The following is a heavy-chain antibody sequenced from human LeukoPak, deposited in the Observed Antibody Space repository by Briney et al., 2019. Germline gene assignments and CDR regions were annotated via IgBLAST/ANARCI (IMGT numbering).Heavy chain of an antibody. Sequence: GGSLRLSCAASGFTFISYAMSWVRQAPGKGLEWVSVISGNGGSTHYADSAKGRFTISRDNSKNTLYLQMSSLRAEDTAVSYCAKESPVFDYWGQGTLVTVSS. CDR1: GFTFISYA. J-gene: IGHJ4*02. CDR2: ISGNGGST. CDR3: AKESPVFDY. V-gene: IGHV3-23*01.